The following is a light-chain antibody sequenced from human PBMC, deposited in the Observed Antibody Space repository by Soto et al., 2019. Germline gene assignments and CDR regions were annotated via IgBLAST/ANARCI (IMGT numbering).Light chain of an antibody. CDR3: SSCTVSSTVV. V-gene: IGLV2-14*01. CDR1: SSDVGAYNH. CDR2: EVN. Sequence: QSVLTQPASVSGSPGQSITISCTGTSSDVGAYNHVSWYQQHPGKAPKLMIYEVNNRPSGISSRFSGSKSGNTASLIISGLQAEDEADYYCSSCTVSSTVVFGTGTKLTVL. J-gene: IGLJ1*01.